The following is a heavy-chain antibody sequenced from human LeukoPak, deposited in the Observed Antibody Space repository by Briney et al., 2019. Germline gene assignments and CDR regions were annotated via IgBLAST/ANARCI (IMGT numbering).Heavy chain of an antibody. CDR1: GYTFTSYG. D-gene: IGHD3-22*01. V-gene: IGHV1-18*01. CDR3: ARDRSNYDSNGYHTRQFDY. J-gene: IGHJ4*02. Sequence: ASVKVSCKASGYTFTSYGISWVRQAPGQGLEWMGWISAYNGNTNYAQKLQGRVTMTTDTSTSTAYMELRSLRSDDTAVYYCARDRSNYDSNGYHTRQFDYWGQGTLVTVSS. CDR2: ISAYNGNT.